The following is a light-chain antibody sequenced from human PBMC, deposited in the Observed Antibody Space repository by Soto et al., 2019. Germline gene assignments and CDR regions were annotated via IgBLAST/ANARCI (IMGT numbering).Light chain of an antibody. CDR3: QQYETSPT. CDR1: QSLSNNY. V-gene: IGKV3-20*01. Sequence: EVVLTQSPGTLSLSAGERATLSCRASQSLSNNYLAWYQQKRGQTPTVLMYGASRRATGIPDRFSGSGSGTDFTLTISRLEPEDFAVYYCQQYETSPTFGQGTKVETK. CDR2: GAS. J-gene: IGKJ1*01.